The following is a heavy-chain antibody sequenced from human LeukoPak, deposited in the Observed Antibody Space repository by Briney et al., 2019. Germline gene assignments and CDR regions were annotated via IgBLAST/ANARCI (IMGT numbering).Heavy chain of an antibody. CDR3: TTGGRRYFDWLNY. D-gene: IGHD3-9*01. CDR2: IKSKTDGGTT. Sequence: GGSLRLSCAASGFTFRNAWMSWVRQAPGKGLEWVGRIKSKTDGGTTDYAAPVKGRFTISRDDSKNTLYLQMNSLKTEDTAVYYCTTGGRRYFDWLNYWGQGTLVTVSS. V-gene: IGHV3-15*01. CDR1: GFTFRNAW. J-gene: IGHJ4*02.